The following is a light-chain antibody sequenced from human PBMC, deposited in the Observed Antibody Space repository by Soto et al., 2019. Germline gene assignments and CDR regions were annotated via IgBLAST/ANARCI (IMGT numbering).Light chain of an antibody. V-gene: IGLV2-14*01. CDR2: EFS. Sequence: QSPLTQPASVSGAPGQSITISCTGTTSDIGRYNYVAWYQQHPGKAPKVMIYEFSNRPSWISNRFSGSKSGNTASMTISGLQAEDEAHYYCSSYTTSNTLVFGGGTKLTVL. CDR3: SSYTTSNTLV. J-gene: IGLJ2*01. CDR1: TSDIGRYNY.